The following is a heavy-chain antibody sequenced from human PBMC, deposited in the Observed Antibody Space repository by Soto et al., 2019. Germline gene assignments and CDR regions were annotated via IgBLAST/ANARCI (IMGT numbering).Heavy chain of an antibody. J-gene: IGHJ5*02. V-gene: IGHV4-59*01. Sequence: QVQLQESGPGLVKLSGTLSLTCTVSGGSIRSYYWTWIRQPPGKGLEWVGYIYYSGSANYNPSLKSRVTISVDTSTNHLSLKLRSVTAADTAVYYCARGQADGWFDPWGQGTLVTVSS. CDR1: GGSIRSYY. CDR3: ARGQADGWFDP. CDR2: IYYSGSA.